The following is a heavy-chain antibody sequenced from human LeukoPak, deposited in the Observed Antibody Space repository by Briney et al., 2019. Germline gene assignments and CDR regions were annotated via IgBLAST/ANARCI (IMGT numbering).Heavy chain of an antibody. CDR2: IYHSGST. CDR1: GGSISSSNW. Sequence: SETLSLTCAVSGGSISSSNWWSWVRHPPGKGLEWIGEIYHSGSTNYNPSLKSRVTISVDKSKNQFSLKLSSVTAADTAVYYCARTPFIAVAYGMDVWGKGTTVTVSS. CDR3: ARTPFIAVAYGMDV. D-gene: IGHD6-19*01. V-gene: IGHV4-4*02. J-gene: IGHJ6*04.